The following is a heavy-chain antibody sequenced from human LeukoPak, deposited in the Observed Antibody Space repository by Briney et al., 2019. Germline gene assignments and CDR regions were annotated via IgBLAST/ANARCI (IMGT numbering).Heavy chain of an antibody. J-gene: IGHJ4*02. V-gene: IGHV4-38-2*02. CDR2: IYHSGST. CDR3: AKDSNYYGSGRR. CDR1: GYSISSGYY. Sequence: SETLSLTCTVSGYSISSGYYWGWIRQPPGKGLEWIGSIYHSGSTYYNPSLKSRVTISVDTSKNQFSLKLSSVTAADTAVYYCAKDSNYYGSGRRWGQGTLVTVSS. D-gene: IGHD3-10*01.